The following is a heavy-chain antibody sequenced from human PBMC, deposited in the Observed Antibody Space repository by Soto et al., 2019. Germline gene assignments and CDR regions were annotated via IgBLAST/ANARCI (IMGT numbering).Heavy chain of an antibody. Sequence: EVQLVESGGGLVQPGRSLRLSCAASGFTFDDYAMHWVRQAPGKGLERVSCISWNSGSIGYAASVKGRFAISRDNAKNSLYLQRSSLRSEATTLYYCACIPGIAVVFTDYCGKGTLVTVSS. D-gene: IGHD6-19*01. J-gene: IGHJ4*02. CDR3: ACIPGIAVVFTDY. CDR1: GFTFDDYA. V-gene: IGHV3-9*01. CDR2: ISWNSGSI.